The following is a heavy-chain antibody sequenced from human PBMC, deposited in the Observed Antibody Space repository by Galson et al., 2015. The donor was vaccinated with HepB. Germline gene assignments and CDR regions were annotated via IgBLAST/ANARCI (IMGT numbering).Heavy chain of an antibody. CDR2: ISTSGGST. D-gene: IGHD6-13*01. J-gene: IGHJ4*02. CDR3: ARIRSSWYDFDY. CDR1: GFTFSSYA. V-gene: IGHV3-23*01. Sequence: SLRLSCAASGFTFSSYAMSWVRQAPGKGLEWVSTISTSGGSTYYGDSVKGRFTISRDNSRNTLYLQMNSLRVEDTAVYYCARIRSSWYDFDYWGQGTLVTVSS.